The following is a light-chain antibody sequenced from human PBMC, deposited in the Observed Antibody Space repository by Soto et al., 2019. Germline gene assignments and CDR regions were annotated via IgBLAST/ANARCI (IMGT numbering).Light chain of an antibody. CDR3: AAWDDSLNGLV. Sequence: QSVLTQPPSASGTPGQRVSISCSGSSSNIESNAVSWYQQLPGTAPKLLIYSYNQRPSGVPDRFSASKSGTSASLAISGLQSEDGADYYCAAWDDSLNGLVFGGGTKLTVL. V-gene: IGLV1-44*01. J-gene: IGLJ3*02. CDR1: SSNIESNA. CDR2: SYN.